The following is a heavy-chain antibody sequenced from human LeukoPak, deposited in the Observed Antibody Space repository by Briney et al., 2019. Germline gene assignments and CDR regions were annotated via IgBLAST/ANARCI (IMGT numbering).Heavy chain of an antibody. CDR2: IKQDGSEK. D-gene: IGHD3-16*02. CDR3: ARERLGELSLYY. Sequence: GESLKISCKGSGYSFTSYWIGWVRQMPGKGLEWVANIKQDGSEKYYVDSVEGRFTISRDNAKNSLYLQMNSLRAEDTAVYYCARERLGELSLYYWGQGTLVTVSS. V-gene: IGHV3-7*04. J-gene: IGHJ4*02. CDR1: GYSFTSYW.